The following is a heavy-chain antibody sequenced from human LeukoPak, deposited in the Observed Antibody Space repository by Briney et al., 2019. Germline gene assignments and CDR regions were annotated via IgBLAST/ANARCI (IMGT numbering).Heavy chain of an antibody. V-gene: IGHV1-2*02. J-gene: IGHJ5*02. CDR1: GYTFTGYY. CDR3: AREWDSGITFGGVIVSWFDP. D-gene: IGHD3-16*02. Sequence: ASVKVSCKASGYTFTGYYMHWVRQAPGQGLEWMGWINPNSGGTSYAQKFQGRVTMTRDTSISTAYMELSRLRSDDTAVYYCAREWDSGITFGGVIVSWFDPWGQGTLVTVSS. CDR2: INPNSGGT.